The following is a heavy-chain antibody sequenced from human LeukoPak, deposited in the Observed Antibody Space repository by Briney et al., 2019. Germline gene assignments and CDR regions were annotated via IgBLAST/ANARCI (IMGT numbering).Heavy chain of an antibody. D-gene: IGHD2-21*02. Sequence: SETLSLTCTVSGGSVSSYYWSWIRQTPEKGLEWLGYMSYSGRTDYGPSLKGRVTMSVDTSKNQFSLKMSYVTAADTGVYYCARGYCRDDICQVFPYWGQGTLVTVSS. J-gene: IGHJ4*02. V-gene: IGHV4-59*02. CDR3: ARGYCRDDICQVFPY. CDR2: MSYSGRT. CDR1: GGSVSSYY.